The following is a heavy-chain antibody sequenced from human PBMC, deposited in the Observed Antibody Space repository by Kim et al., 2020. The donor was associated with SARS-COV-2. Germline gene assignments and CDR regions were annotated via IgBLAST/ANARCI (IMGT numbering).Heavy chain of an antibody. Sequence: GGSLRLSCTASGFSFDDYCMSWVRQAPGKGLEWVSYINRSGSTTTYTNSANGVISLSTISGDNSMYLQKLRMSTASADNTACDCGARVCGGFGVGLYWG. D-gene: IGHD2-21*01. V-gene: IGHV3-11*01. CDR2: INRSGSTT. CDR3: DCGARVCGGFGVGLY. CDR1: GFSFDDYC. J-gene: IGHJ4*01.